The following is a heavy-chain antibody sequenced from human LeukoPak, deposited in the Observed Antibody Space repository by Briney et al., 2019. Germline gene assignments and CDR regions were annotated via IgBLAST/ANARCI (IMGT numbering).Heavy chain of an antibody. J-gene: IGHJ4*02. CDR2: ISGSGGST. CDR3: AKHYGFGELSWGYYFDY. D-gene: IGHD3-10*01. CDR1: GFTFSSYA. V-gene: IGHV3-23*01. Sequence: GGSVRLFCAASGFTFSSYAMRWVPQAPGKGLEWVTAISGSGGSTYYADSVKGRFTIYRDNSKNTLYLQMNSLRAEDTAVYCCAKHYGFGELSWGYYFDYWGQGTLVTVSS.